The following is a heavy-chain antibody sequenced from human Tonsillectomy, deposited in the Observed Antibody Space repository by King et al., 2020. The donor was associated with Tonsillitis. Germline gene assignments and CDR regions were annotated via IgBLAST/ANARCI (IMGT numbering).Heavy chain of an antibody. CDR2: IYYSGNT. D-gene: IGHD3/OR15-3a*01. CDR3: ARLGRENWFDP. Sequence: QLQESGPGLVKPSETLSLTCTVSGGSISSSGYYWGWIRQPPGKGLEWIGTIYYSGNTYYNPSLKSRVTISVDTSKNQFSLKLRSVTAADTAVYYCARLGRENWFDPWGQGTLVTVSS. CDR1: GGSISSSGYY. V-gene: IGHV4-39*01. J-gene: IGHJ5*02.